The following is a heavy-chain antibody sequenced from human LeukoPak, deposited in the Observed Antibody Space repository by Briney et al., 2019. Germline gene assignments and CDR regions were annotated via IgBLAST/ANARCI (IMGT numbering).Heavy chain of an antibody. J-gene: IGHJ6*03. CDR1: GGSISSSSYY. CDR3: ARTSSLSYYMAV. Sequence: SETLSLTCTVSGGSISSSSYYWGWIRQPPGKGLEWIGSIYYSGSTYYNPSLKSRVTISVDTSKNQFSLKLSSVTAADTAVYYCARTSSLSYYMAVWGQGTTVTVSS. CDR2: IYYSGST. D-gene: IGHD3-10*01. V-gene: IGHV4-39*07.